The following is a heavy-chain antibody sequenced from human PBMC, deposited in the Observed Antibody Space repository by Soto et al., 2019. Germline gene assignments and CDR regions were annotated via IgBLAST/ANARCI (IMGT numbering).Heavy chain of an antibody. CDR2: INHSGST. Sequence: PSETLSLTCAVYGGSFSGHYWSLIRQPPGKGLEWIGEINHSGSTNYNPSLKSRVTISVDTSKNQFSLKLSSVTAADTAVYYCARHRYGSGSYYKVPYYYYYMDVWGKGTTVTVSS. CDR1: GGSFSGHY. D-gene: IGHD3-10*01. CDR3: ARHRYGSGSYYKVPYYYYYMDV. J-gene: IGHJ6*03. V-gene: IGHV4-34*01.